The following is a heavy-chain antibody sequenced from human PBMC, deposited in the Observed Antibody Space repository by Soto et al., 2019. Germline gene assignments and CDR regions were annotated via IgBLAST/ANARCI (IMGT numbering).Heavy chain of an antibody. V-gene: IGHV3-11*01. J-gene: IGHJ6*02. CDR1: GFAFSDYY. Sequence: GGSLRLSCAASGFAFSDYYMSWIRQAPGKGLEWVSYISSSGSTIYYADSVKGRFTISRDNAKNSLYLQMNSLRAEDTAVYYCARDMELDYYGSGSYVGGYYYGMDVWGQGTTVTVSS. CDR3: ARDMELDYYGSGSYVGGYYYGMDV. D-gene: IGHD3-10*01. CDR2: ISSSGSTI.